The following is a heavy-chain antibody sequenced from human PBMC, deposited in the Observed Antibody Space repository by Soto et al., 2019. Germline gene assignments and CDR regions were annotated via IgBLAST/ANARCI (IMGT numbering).Heavy chain of an antibody. D-gene: IGHD3-16*02. CDR1: GYTFTSYD. J-gene: IGHJ6*02. CDR3: ARVKRDMITFGGVIVSMRYYYGMDV. Sequence: ASVKVSCKASGYTFTSYDINWVRQATGQGLEWMGWMNPNSGNTGYAQKFQGRVTMTRNTSISTAYMELSSLRSEDTAVYYCARVKRDMITFGGVIVSMRYYYGMDVWGQGTTVTSP. CDR2: MNPNSGNT. V-gene: IGHV1-8*01.